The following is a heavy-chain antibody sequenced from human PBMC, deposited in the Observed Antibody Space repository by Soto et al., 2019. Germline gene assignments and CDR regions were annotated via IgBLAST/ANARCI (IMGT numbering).Heavy chain of an antibody. CDR3: ARDDGSSWYKDYYYGMDV. CDR2: IYNSGNT. J-gene: IGHJ6*02. Sequence: PSETLSLTCTVSGDSISGYYWNWIRQPPGKGLEWIGYIYNSGNTNYNPSLKSRVTMSVDTSKNQFSLKLSSVTAADTAVYYCARDDGSSWYKDYYYGMDVWGQGTTVTVSS. V-gene: IGHV4-59*12. D-gene: IGHD6-13*01. CDR1: GDSISGYY.